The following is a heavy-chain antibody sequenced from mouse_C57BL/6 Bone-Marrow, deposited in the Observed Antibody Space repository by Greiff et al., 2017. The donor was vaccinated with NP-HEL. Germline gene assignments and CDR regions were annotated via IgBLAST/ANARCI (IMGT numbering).Heavy chain of an antibody. CDR3: ARLLSWFAY. V-gene: IGHV1-59*01. Sequence: VQLQQPGAELVRPGTSVKLSCKASGYTFTSYWMHWVKQRPGQGLEWIGVIDPSDSYTNYNQKFKGKATLTVDTSSSTAYMQLSSLTSEDSAVYYCARLLSWFAYWGQGTLVTGSA. CDR1: GYTFTSYW. D-gene: IGHD1-1*01. J-gene: IGHJ3*01. CDR2: IDPSDSYT.